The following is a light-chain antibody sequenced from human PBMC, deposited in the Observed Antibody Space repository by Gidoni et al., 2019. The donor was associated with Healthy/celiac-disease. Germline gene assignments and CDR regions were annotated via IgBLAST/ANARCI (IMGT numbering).Light chain of an antibody. Sequence: SYVLTQPPSVSVAPGKTARITCGGNNIGSKSVHWYQQKTGQAPVLVVYADSDRPSGIPERFSGSNSGNTATLTIRRVEAGDEADYYCQVWDSSSDHVVFGGGTKLTVL. CDR3: QVWDSSSDHVV. CDR2: ADS. CDR1: NIGSKS. J-gene: IGLJ2*01. V-gene: IGLV3-21*03.